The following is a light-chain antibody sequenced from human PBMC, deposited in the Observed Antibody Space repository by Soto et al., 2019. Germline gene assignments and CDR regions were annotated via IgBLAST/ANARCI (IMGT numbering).Light chain of an antibody. CDR2: DAS. Sequence: DIQMTQSPSTLSAPVGDRVTITCRASQSISSWLAWYQQKPGKAPKLLIYDASSFESGVPSRFSSSASGTEFTLTISSLQPDDFATYYCQQYNSYPSTFGPGTKVDIK. V-gene: IGKV1-5*01. CDR1: QSISSW. CDR3: QQYNSYPST. J-gene: IGKJ3*01.